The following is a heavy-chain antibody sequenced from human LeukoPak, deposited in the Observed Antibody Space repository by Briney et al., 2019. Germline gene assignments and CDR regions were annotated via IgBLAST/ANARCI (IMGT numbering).Heavy chain of an antibody. CDR1: GFIFGKYA. CDR2: ISGGGDST. Sequence: GGSLRLSCVGSGFIFGKYAMTWVRQAPGKGLEWVSTISGGGDSTWNADSVKGRFTVSRHNSKNTLYLQMSSLRVEDTAVYYCAKRGSSETRWYPFDYWGQGTLVTVSS. J-gene: IGHJ4*02. V-gene: IGHV3-23*01. D-gene: IGHD2-15*01. CDR3: AKRGSSETRWYPFDY.